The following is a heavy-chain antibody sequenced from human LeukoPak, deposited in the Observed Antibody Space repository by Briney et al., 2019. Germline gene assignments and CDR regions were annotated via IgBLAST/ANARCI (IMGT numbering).Heavy chain of an antibody. CDR3: ARGGFYCGGDCYVDY. V-gene: IGHV4-34*01. Sequence: SETLSLTCGVYGVSFSAYYWSWIRQPPGKGLEWIGEINHSGSTNYNPSLKSRVTISVDTSKNQFSLKLSSVTAADTAVYYCARGGFYCGGDCYVDYWGQGTLVTVSS. D-gene: IGHD2-21*02. CDR1: GVSFSAYY. J-gene: IGHJ4*02. CDR2: INHSGST.